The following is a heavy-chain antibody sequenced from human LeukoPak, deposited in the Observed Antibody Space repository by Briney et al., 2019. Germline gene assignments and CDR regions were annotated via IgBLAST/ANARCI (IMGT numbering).Heavy chain of an antibody. V-gene: IGHV3-11*04. J-gene: IGHJ4*02. CDR1: GFTFSDYY. CDR2: ISSSGSTI. CDR3: ASADGQQLAPFDY. D-gene: IGHD6-13*01. Sequence: PGGSLRLSCAASGFTFSDYYVSWIRQAPGKGLEWVSYISSSGSTIYYADSVKGQFTISRDNAKNSLYLQMNSLRAEDTAVYYCASADGQQLAPFDYWGQGTLVTVSS.